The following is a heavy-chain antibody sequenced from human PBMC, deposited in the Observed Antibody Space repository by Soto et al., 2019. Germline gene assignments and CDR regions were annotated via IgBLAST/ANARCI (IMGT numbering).Heavy chain of an antibody. CDR2: IWYDGSNK. V-gene: IGHV3-33*01. Sequence: QVQLVESGGGVVQPGRSLRLSCAASGFTFSSYGMHWVRQAPGKGLEWGAVIWYDGSNKYYADSVKGRFTISRDNSKNTLYLQMNSLRAEDTAVYYCARDPRSYYYDSSGYLEDWGQGTLVTVSS. CDR1: GFTFSSYG. D-gene: IGHD3-22*01. CDR3: ARDPRSYYYDSSGYLED. J-gene: IGHJ4*02.